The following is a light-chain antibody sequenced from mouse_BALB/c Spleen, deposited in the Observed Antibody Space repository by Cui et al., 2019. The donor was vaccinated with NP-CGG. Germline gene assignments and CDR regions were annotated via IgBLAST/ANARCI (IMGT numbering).Light chain of an antibody. CDR3: ALWYSNHWV. CDR2: GTN. CDR1: TGAVTTSNY. J-gene: IGLJ1*01. V-gene: IGLV1*01. Sequence: QAVLPQESALTTSPGETVTLTCRSSTGAVTTSNYANWVQEKPDHLFTGLIGGTNNRAQGVPARFSGSLIGDKAALTITGAQTEDEAIYFCALWYSNHWVFGGGTKLTVL.